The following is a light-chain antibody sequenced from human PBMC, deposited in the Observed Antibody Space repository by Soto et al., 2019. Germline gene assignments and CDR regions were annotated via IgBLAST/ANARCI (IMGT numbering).Light chain of an antibody. CDR2: GAS. V-gene: IGKV3-15*01. Sequence: EILMTQSPATLSVSPGERATLSCGASQSVSSNLAWYQQKPGQAPRLLIYGASTRASGIPARFSGSGSGTEFTLTISSLQSEDFAVYYCQQYNNWPPITFGHGTRLEIK. CDR1: QSVSSN. J-gene: IGKJ5*01. CDR3: QQYNNWPPIT.